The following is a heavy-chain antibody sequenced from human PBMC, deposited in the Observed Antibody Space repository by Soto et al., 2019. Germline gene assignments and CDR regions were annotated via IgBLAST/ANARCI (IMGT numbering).Heavy chain of an antibody. V-gene: IGHV3-21*01. CDR1: GFTFSSYS. D-gene: IGHD3-22*01. CDR3: AKSIVARSGAFDI. Sequence: EVQLVESGGGLVKPGGSLRLSCAASGFTFSSYSMNWVRQAPGKGLEWVSSISSSSSYIYYADSVKGRFTISRDNAKNSLYLQMNSLRAEDTAVYYCAKSIVARSGAFDIWGQGTMVTVSS. CDR2: ISSSSSYI. J-gene: IGHJ3*02.